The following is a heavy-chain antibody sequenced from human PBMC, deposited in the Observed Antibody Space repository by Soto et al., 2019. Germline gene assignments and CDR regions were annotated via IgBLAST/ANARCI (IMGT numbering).Heavy chain of an antibody. Sequence: GGSLRLSCAASGFTFSSYAMSWVRQAPGKGLEWVSAISGSGGSTYYADSVKGRFTISRDNSKNTLYLQMNSLRAEDTAVYYCASLRAYDFWSGYYPPPFDYWGQGTLVTVPQ. CDR3: ASLRAYDFWSGYYPPPFDY. D-gene: IGHD3-3*01. V-gene: IGHV3-23*01. CDR2: ISGSGGST. CDR1: GFTFSSYA. J-gene: IGHJ4*02.